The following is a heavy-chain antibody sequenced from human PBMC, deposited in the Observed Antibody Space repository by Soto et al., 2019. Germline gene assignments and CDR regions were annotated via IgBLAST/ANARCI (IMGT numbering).Heavy chain of an antibody. CDR3: AKGFDYDDTKHIDH. CDR1: GFDFSTHA. V-gene: IGHV3-23*01. Sequence: GGSLRLSCAASGFDFSTHALTWVRQAPGKGLEWLSSITNTGITTHYADSVKGRFTISRENSRNTLHLQLNNLRVDDTAVYYCAKGFDYDDTKHIDHWGQGTLVTV. D-gene: IGHD4-17*01. J-gene: IGHJ4*02. CDR2: ITNTGITT.